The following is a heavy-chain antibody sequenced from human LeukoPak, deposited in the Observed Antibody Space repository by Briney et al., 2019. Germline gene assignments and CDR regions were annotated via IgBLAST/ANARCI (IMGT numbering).Heavy chain of an antibody. CDR2: TKPDGSAE. J-gene: IGHJ4*02. D-gene: IGHD2-15*01. V-gene: IGHV3-7*01. Sequence: GGSLRLSCAASGFTFRNYWMGWVRQAPGKGLEWVANTKPDGSAEYYADSVRGRFTTSRDNANNLLYLQMNRLRAEDTAVYYCARDGGLNTNFGYWGQGTLVTVSS. CDR1: GFTFRNYW. CDR3: ARDGGLNTNFGY.